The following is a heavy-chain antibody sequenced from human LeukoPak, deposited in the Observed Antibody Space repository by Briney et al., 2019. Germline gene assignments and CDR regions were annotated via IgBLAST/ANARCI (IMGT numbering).Heavy chain of an antibody. V-gene: IGHV3-15*01. Sequence: GGSLRLSCAASGFIFSNAWMSWVRQAPGKGLEWVGRIKSTTDGGTTDYAAPVKGRFTISRDDPKNTLYLQMNSLRTEDTAVYYCTTDLRWEFVYFNHWGQGTLVTVSS. J-gene: IGHJ4*02. D-gene: IGHD4-23*01. CDR1: GFIFSNAW. CDR2: IKSTTDGGTT. CDR3: TTDLRWEFVYFNH.